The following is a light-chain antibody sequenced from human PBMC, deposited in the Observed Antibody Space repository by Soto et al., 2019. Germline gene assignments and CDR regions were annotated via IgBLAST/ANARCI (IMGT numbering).Light chain of an antibody. V-gene: IGKV3-11*01. J-gene: IGKJ1*01. CDR1: QSIGYY. Sequence: IVLTQSPATLSLSPWERATLSCRASQSIGYYLAWYQEKPGQAPRLLIYDASIRATGIPARFSGSWSGTDFTLTINGLEPEDSAVYYCQQRGNWPPTWTFGQGTKVDIK. CDR2: DAS. CDR3: QQRGNWPPTWT.